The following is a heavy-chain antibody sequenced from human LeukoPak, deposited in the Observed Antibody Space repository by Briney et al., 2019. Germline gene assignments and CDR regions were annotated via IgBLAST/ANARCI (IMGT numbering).Heavy chain of an antibody. Sequence: PSETLSLTCTVSGGSISSYYWSWIRQPPGKGLEWIGYIYYSGSTNYNPSLKSRVVISIDTSKNQFSLRLNSVTAADTAVYYCARALLVYGSGGYPLDDWGQGTLVTVSS. J-gene: IGHJ4*02. CDR2: IYYSGST. CDR3: ARALLVYGSGGYPLDD. V-gene: IGHV4-59*01. CDR1: GGSISSYY. D-gene: IGHD3-10*01.